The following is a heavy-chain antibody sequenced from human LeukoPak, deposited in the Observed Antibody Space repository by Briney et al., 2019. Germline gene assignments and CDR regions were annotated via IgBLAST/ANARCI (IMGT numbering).Heavy chain of an antibody. CDR2: GHNSGST. CDR3: ARLEITPEATLAGQPPKY. J-gene: IGHJ4*02. Sequence: PSETLSLTCIVSGGSITTRDNYWGWIRQPPGKGLEWIGAGHNSGSTYYNPSLKSRVTISVDTSKNQFSLKLSSVTAADTAVYYCARLEITPEATLAGQPPKYWGQGTLVTVSS. D-gene: IGHD5-12*01. V-gene: IGHV4-39*01. CDR1: GGSITTRDNY.